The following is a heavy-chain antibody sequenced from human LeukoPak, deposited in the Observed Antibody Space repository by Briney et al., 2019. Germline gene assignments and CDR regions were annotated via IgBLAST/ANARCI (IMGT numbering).Heavy chain of an antibody. Sequence: GASVKVSCKASGYTFTSYGISWVRQAPGQGLEWMGGIIPIFGTANYAQKFQGRVTITADESTSTAYIELSSLRSEDTAVYYCASVDTAMVTFDYWGQGTLVTVSS. CDR2: IIPIFGTA. CDR3: ASVDTAMVTFDY. D-gene: IGHD5-18*01. V-gene: IGHV1-69*13. J-gene: IGHJ4*02. CDR1: GYTFTSYG.